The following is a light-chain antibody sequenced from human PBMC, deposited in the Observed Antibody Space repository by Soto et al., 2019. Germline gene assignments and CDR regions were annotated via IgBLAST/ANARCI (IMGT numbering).Light chain of an antibody. V-gene: IGKV3-15*01. Sequence: IVMTQSPATLSVSPGERVTLSCRASQNIYSNIAWYQQRPGQAPRLLIYRASTRATGVPARFSGSGSGTDFTLTISSLESEDFAVYYCQQRVNRVTFGGGTKVDIK. CDR1: QNIYSN. CDR3: QQRVNRVT. J-gene: IGKJ4*01. CDR2: RAS.